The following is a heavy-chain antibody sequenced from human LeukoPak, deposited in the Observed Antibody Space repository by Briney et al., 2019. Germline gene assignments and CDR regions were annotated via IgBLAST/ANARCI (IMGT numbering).Heavy chain of an antibody. CDR1: GFTFDDYA. Sequence: GGSLRLSCAASGFTFDDYAMHWVWQAPGKGLEWVSGISWNSGSIGYADSVKGRFTISRDNAKNSLYLQMNSLRAEDMALYYCAKDILPMTTVTYNAFDIWGQGTMVTVSS. J-gene: IGHJ3*02. D-gene: IGHD4-17*01. CDR3: AKDILPMTTVTYNAFDI. V-gene: IGHV3-9*03. CDR2: ISWNSGSI.